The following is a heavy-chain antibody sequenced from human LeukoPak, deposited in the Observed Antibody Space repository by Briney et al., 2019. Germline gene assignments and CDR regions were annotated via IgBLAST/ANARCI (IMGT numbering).Heavy chain of an antibody. D-gene: IGHD6-19*01. J-gene: IGHJ4*02. Sequence: ASVKVSCKASGYTFTSYDINWVRQATGQGLEWMGWMSPNNGNTNYAQKLQGRVTMTTDTSTSTAYMELRSLRSDDTAVYYCARGGIAVAFCDYWGQGTLVTVSS. CDR2: MSPNNGNT. CDR1: GYTFTSYD. V-gene: IGHV1-18*01. CDR3: ARGGIAVAFCDY.